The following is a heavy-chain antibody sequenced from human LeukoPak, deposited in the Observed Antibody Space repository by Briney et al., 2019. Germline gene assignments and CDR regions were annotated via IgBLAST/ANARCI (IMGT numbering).Heavy chain of an antibody. J-gene: IGHJ4*02. Sequence: GGSLRLSCAASGFTFSSYGMHWVRQAPATGLERVAFIRYDGSNKYYADSAKGRFTISRDNSKNTLYLQMNSLRAEDTAVYYCARSGGGFLDYWGQGTLVTVSS. CDR3: ARSGGGFLDY. CDR2: IRYDGSNK. CDR1: GFTFSSYG. D-gene: IGHD3-16*01. V-gene: IGHV3-30*02.